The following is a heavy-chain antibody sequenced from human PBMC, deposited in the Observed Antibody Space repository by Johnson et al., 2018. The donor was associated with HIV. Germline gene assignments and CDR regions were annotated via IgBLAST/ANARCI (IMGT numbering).Heavy chain of an antibody. J-gene: IGHJ3*01. V-gene: IGHV3-30*03. CDR2: ISYDGSNK. CDR3: ARDLIVGASGSDAFDV. Sequence: QVQLVESGGGVVQPGRSLRLSCAASGFTFSSYGMHWVRQAPGKGLEWVAVISYDGSNKGYADSVKGRFTISRDNAKNSLYLQMNSLRAEDTALYYCARDLIVGASGSDAFDVWGQGTMVTVSS. D-gene: IGHD1-26*01. CDR1: GFTFSSYG.